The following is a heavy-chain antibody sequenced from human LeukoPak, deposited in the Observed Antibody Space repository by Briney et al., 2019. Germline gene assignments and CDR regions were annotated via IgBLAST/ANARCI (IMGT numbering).Heavy chain of an antibody. CDR3: AKGRLTYTIFGVVKN. CDR2: ISASGGST. V-gene: IGHV3-23*01. CDR1: EFTFSSYA. J-gene: IGHJ4*02. D-gene: IGHD3-3*01. Sequence: GGSLRLSCAATEFTFSSYAMTWVHQAPGKGLERVSSISASGGSTYYADSVKGRFTISRDNSKNTLYLQMNSLRAEDTAEYYCAKGRLTYTIFGVVKNWGQGTLVTVSS.